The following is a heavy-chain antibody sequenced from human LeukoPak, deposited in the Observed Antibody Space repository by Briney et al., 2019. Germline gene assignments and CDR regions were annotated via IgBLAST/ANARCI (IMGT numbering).Heavy chain of an antibody. CDR1: GFTFSSYG. CDR2: IKQDGSEK. J-gene: IGHJ4*02. V-gene: IGHV3-7*01. Sequence: PGGSLRLSCAASGFTFSSYGMHWVRQAPGKGLEWVANIKQDGSEKYYVDSVKGRFTISRDNAKNSLYLQMNSLRAEDTAVYYCARDTARTMVRGVFNYWGQGTLVTVSS. CDR3: ARDTARTMVRGVFNY. D-gene: IGHD3-10*01.